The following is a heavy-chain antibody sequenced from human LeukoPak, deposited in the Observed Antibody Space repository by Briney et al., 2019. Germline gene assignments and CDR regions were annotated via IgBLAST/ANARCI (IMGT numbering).Heavy chain of an antibody. J-gene: IGHJ3*02. CDR2: ISSNGGST. CDR1: GFTFSSYA. Sequence: PGGSLRLSCAASGFTFSSYAMHWVRQAPGKGLEYVSAISSNGGSTYYANSVKGRFTISRDNSKNTLYLQMGSLRAEDMAVYYCARDYGSGSYVRAFDIWGQETMVTVSS. D-gene: IGHD3-10*01. CDR3: ARDYGSGSYVRAFDI. V-gene: IGHV3-64*01.